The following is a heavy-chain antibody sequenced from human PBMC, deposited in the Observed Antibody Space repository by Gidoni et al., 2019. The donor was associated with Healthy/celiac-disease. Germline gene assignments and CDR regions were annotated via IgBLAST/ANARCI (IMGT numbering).Heavy chain of an antibody. CDR3: ANGGYSYGYYFDY. D-gene: IGHD5-18*01. CDR2: ISYDGSNK. J-gene: IGHJ4*02. Sequence: QVQLVESGGGVVQPGRSLRLSCAASGFTFSSYGMHWVRQATGKGLEWVAVISYDGSNKYYADSVKGRFTISRDNSKNTLYLQMNSLRAEDTAVYYCANGGYSYGYYFDYWGQGTLVTVSS. CDR1: GFTFSSYG. V-gene: IGHV3-30*18.